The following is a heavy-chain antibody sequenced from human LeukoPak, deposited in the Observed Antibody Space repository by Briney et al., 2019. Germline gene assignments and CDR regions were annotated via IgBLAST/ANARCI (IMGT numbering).Heavy chain of an antibody. J-gene: IGHJ4*02. CDR1: GFTFSSYG. CDR3: AKVGYYDSSGYPPDY. V-gene: IGHV3-30*18. D-gene: IGHD3-22*01. Sequence: GGSLRLSCAASGFTFSSYGMHWVRQAPGKGLEWVAVISYDGSNKYYADSVKGRFTISRDNSKNTLYLQMNSLRAEDTAVYYCAKVGYYDSSGYPPDYWGQGTLVTVSS. CDR2: ISYDGSNK.